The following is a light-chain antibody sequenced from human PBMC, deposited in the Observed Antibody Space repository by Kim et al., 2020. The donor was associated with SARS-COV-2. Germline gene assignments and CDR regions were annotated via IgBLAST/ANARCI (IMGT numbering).Light chain of an antibody. J-gene: IGKJ4*01. CDR2: DAS. CDR1: RSVSSY. CDR3: QQRSNWPLT. V-gene: IGKV3-11*01. Sequence: LSAGESATRSGRHSRSVSSYVAWFQQKPGQAPRLLIDDASNGTTGIPARFSSSGSGTDFTLTISSLEPEDFAVYYWQQRSNWPLTFGGGTKVDIK.